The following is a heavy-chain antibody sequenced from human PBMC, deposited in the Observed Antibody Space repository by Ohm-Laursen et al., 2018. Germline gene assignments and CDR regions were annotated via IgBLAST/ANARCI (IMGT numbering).Heavy chain of an antibody. CDR1: GFTFTSSA. D-gene: IGHD2-2*01. CDR2: IVVGSGNT. J-gene: IGHJ6*02. Sequence: SVKVSCKASGFTFTSSAVQWVRQARGQRLEWIGWIVVGSGNTNYAQKFQERVTITRDMSTSTAYMELSSLRSEDTAVYYCAAEGVCPDTYYYGMDVWGQGTTVTVSS. CDR3: AAEGVCPDTYYYGMDV. V-gene: IGHV1-58*01.